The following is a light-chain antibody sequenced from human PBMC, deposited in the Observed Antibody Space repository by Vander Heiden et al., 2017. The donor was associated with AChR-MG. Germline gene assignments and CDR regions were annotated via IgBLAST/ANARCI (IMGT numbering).Light chain of an antibody. CDR1: QTVSTY. CDR3: QQSDSVPYT. J-gene: IGKJ3*01. Sequence: DIQMTQSPSSLSASIGDKVTITCRAGQTVSTYLNWYRQQPGKAPKLLIYSASNLQSGIPSRFSGTGSGTDFTLTINGLHPEDFATYFCQQSDSVPYTFGHGTIVDI. V-gene: IGKV1-39*01. CDR2: SAS.